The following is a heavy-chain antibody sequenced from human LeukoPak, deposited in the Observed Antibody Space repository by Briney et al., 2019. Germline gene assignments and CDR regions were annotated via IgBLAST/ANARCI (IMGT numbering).Heavy chain of an antibody. Sequence: SVTLSLTCAVYGGSFSGYYWSWIRQSPGKGLEWIGEINQSGSTNYNPSLKSRVTISVDTSKNQFSLKLSSVTAADTAVYYCARMPRYNYDSSGYYRGGYYYGMDVWGQGTTVTVSS. J-gene: IGHJ6*02. D-gene: IGHD3-22*01. V-gene: IGHV4-34*01. CDR3: ARMPRYNYDSSGYYRGGYYYGMDV. CDR2: INQSGST. CDR1: GGSFSGYY.